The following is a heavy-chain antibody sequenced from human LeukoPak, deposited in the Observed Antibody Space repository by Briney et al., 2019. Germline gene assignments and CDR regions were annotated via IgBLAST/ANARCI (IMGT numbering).Heavy chain of an antibody. J-gene: IGHJ3*02. CDR1: GYSFSIYW. CDR2: IYPGDSDT. D-gene: IGHD2-15*01. V-gene: IGHV5-51*01. Sequence: GESLKISCKGSGYSFSIYWIAWVRQMPGKGLEWMGIIYPGDSDTRYSPSFQGQVTISADKSMSTAYLQWAGLRASDTAMYYCARRGYCSGGSCHSNAFDIWGQGTMVTVS. CDR3: ARRGYCSGGSCHSNAFDI.